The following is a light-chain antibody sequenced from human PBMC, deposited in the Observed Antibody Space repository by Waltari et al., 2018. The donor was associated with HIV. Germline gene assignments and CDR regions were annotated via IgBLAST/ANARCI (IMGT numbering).Light chain of an antibody. CDR1: SSHLGGRNY. J-gene: IGLJ2*01. CDR3: AAWDDSLNGVV. V-gene: IGLV1-47*01. CDR2: KNN. Sequence: QSVLTQSPSASGTPGQRVILSCSGRSSHLGGRNYVNWYQLLPGTAPKLLIYKNNQRPSGVPDRFSGSKSGTSASLAISGLRSEDEADYYCAAWDDSLNGVVFGGGTKLTVL.